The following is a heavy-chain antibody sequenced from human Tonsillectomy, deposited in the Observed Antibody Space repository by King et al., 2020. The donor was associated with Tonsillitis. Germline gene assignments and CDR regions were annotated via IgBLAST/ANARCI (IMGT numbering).Heavy chain of an antibody. J-gene: IGHJ4*02. CDR2: INHSGST. V-gene: IGHV4-34*01. CDR1: GGSFSGYY. D-gene: IGHD3-22*01. Sequence: VQLQQWGAGLLKSSETLSLTCVVSGGSFSGYYWSWIRQPPGKGLEWIGEINHSGSTNYNPSLKSRVTISVDTSKNQFSLKLSSVTAADTGVYYCARGRTYYYDSSGYYFDYWGQGTLVTVSS. CDR3: ARGRTYYYDSSGYYFDY.